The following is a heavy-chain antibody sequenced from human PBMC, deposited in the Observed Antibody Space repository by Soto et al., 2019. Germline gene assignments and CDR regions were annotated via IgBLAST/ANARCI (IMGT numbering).Heavy chain of an antibody. Sequence: EVQLLESGGDLVQPGGSLRLSCAVSRFTFSSYGMNWVRQARGKRLEWVSSIRDDGDSTYYADSVKGQVTISRDNSKNTLYLQMNSLRADDTAVYYCAKRSGYQEAAYLDYWGQGTLVTVSS. CDR2: IRDDGDST. CDR3: AKRSGYQEAAYLDY. J-gene: IGHJ4*02. D-gene: IGHD5-12*01. V-gene: IGHV3-23*01. CDR1: RFTFSSYG.